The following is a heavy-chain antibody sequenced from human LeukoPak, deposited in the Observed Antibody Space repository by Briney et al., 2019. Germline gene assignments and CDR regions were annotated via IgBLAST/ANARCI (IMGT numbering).Heavy chain of an antibody. CDR1: GFTFTNFA. D-gene: IGHD3-3*01. CDR2: ISYDGSNK. J-gene: IGHJ5*02. CDR3: ARDLGDRSYDFTP. V-gene: IGHV3-30-3*01. Sequence: GGSLRLSCAASGFTFTNFAMKWVRQAPGKGLEWVAVISYDGSNKYYADSVKGRFTISRDNSKNTLYLQMNSLRAEDTAVYYCARDLGDRSYDFTPWGQGTLVTVSS.